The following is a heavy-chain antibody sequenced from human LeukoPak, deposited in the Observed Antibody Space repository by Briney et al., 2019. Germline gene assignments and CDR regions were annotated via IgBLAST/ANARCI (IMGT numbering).Heavy chain of an antibody. CDR1: GYTFTDYY. D-gene: IGHD6-6*01. J-gene: IGHJ4*02. CDR2: INTHSGGT. Sequence: ASVKVSCKASGYTFTDYYMHWVRQAPGQGLEWMGWINTHSGGTSYAQKFQGRVTMTRDTSISTAYMDLNRLRSDDTAVYYCARTLIAAPVDYWGKGTLVTVSS. CDR3: ARTLIAAPVDY. V-gene: IGHV1-2*02.